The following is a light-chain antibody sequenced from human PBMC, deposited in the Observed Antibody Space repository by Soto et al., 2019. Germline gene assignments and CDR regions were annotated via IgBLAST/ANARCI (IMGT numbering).Light chain of an antibody. J-gene: IGKJ2*01. Sequence: EIVMTQSPATLSVSPGESATLSCRASQSVNTNLAWYQQKPGRAPRLLIHGASTRATGIPAWFSGSGSGTEFTLNISSLQSEDFAVYYCQQYNNWPPHTFGQGTKLEIK. V-gene: IGKV3-15*01. CDR1: QSVNTN. CDR2: GAS. CDR3: QQYNNWPPHT.